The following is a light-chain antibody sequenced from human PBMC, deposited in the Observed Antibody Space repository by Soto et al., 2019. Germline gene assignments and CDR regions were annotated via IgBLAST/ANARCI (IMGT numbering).Light chain of an antibody. Sequence: DIQMTQSPSTLSASIGDRVTITCRASRTISDWLAWYQQRPGKAPKLLIYRAFRLESGVPRSFSGSASGTQFPLTISGLQPDHFAPYYCQQYNTFSFTFRQGTRLQIK. CDR3: QQYNTFSFT. CDR2: RAF. V-gene: IGKV1-5*03. CDR1: RTISDW. J-gene: IGKJ2*01.